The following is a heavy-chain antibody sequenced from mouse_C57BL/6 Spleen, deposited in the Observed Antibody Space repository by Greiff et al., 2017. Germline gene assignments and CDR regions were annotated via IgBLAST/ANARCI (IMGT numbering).Heavy chain of an antibody. CDR2: IHPNSGST. D-gene: IGHD2-4*01. Sequence: QVQLQQPGAELVKPGASVKLSCKASGYTFTSYWMHWVKQRPGQGLEWIGMIHPNSGSTNYNAKFKSKATLPVDKSSSTAYMQLSSLTSEDSAVYYCARGPYDYGAYWGQGTLVTVSA. V-gene: IGHV1-64*01. CDR3: ARGPYDYGAY. CDR1: GYTFTSYW. J-gene: IGHJ3*01.